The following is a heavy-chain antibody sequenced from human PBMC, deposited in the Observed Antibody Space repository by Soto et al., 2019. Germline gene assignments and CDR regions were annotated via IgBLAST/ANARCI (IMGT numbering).Heavy chain of an antibody. V-gene: IGHV3-30-3*01. CDR1: GFTFSSYA. J-gene: IGHJ5*02. D-gene: IGHD1-26*01. CDR2: ISYDGSNK. Sequence: PGGSLRLSCAASGFTFSSYAMHWVRQAPGKGLEWVAVISYDGSNKYYADSVKGRFTISRDNSKNTLYLQMNSLRAEDTAVYYCARDKALSVGNWFDPWGQGTLVTVSS. CDR3: ARDKALSVGNWFDP.